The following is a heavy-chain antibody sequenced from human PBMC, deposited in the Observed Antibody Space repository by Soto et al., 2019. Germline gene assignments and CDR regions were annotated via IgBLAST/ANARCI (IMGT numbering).Heavy chain of an antibody. Sequence: QINLIESGPTLVKPTQTLTLTCTFSGFSLSTSGAAVGWVRQPPGRALEWLALIYWDGDKRYNASLGNRLTITKDTSMNQVGPTLTNVDPADTATYYCAHRATMTIFVLIIDNGIWFDPWGQGTRVIVSS. CDR3: AHRATMTIFVLIIDNGIWFDP. CDR1: GFSLSTSGAA. D-gene: IGHD3-3*01. V-gene: IGHV2-5*02. CDR2: IYWDGDK. J-gene: IGHJ5*02.